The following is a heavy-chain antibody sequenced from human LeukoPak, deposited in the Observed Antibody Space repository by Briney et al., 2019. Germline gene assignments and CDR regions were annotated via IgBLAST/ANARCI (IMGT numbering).Heavy chain of an antibody. CDR3: ARKTAPYGDYYFDY. CDR1: GYTFTGYY. V-gene: IGHV1-2*02. D-gene: IGHD4-17*01. Sequence: ASVKVSCKASGYTFTGYYMHWVRQAPGQGLEWMGWINPNSGGTNYAQKFQGRVTMTRDTSISTAYMELSRLRSDDTAVYYCARKTAPYGDYYFDYWGQGTLVTVSS. J-gene: IGHJ4*02. CDR2: INPNSGGT.